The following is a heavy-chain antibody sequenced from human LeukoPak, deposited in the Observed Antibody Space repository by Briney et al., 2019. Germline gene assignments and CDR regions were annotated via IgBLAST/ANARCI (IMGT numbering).Heavy chain of an antibody. CDR2: IYTSGST. Sequence: PSETLSLTCTVSGGSISSGSYYWSWIRQPAGKGLEWIGRIYTSGSTNYNPSLKSRVTISVDTSKNQFSLKLSSVTAADTAVYYCARAARMISDAFDIWGQATMVTVSS. J-gene: IGHJ3*02. CDR1: GGSISSGSYY. D-gene: IGHD3-22*01. V-gene: IGHV4-61*02. CDR3: ARAARMISDAFDI.